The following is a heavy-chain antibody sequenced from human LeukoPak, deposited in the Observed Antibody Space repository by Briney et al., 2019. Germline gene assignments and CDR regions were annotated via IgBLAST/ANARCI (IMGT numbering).Heavy chain of an antibody. J-gene: IGHJ3*02. CDR3: ARELDPKAPIAPDTGAFHI. CDR1: DYDFTRYA. Sequence: GASVKVSCRASDYDFTRYAIQWVRQAPGQGLEWVGWIVPGDGDTSYSQKFQGRVLITRDTYAGTAYMELRSLISDDTAVYYCARELDPKAPIAPDTGAFHIWGQGTAVTVSS. D-gene: IGHD2-8*02. V-gene: IGHV1-3*01. CDR2: IVPGDGDT.